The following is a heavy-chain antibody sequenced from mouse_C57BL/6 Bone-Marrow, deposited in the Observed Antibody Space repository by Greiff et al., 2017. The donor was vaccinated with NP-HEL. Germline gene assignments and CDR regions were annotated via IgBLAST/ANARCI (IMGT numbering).Heavy chain of an antibody. CDR1: GFTFSSYG. CDR3: ARPHYYGSSWAY. V-gene: IGHV5-6*01. Sequence: EVKLVESGGDLVKPGGSLKLSCAASGFTFSSYGMSWVRQTPDKRLEWVATISSGGSYTYYPDSVKGRFTISRDNAKNTLYLQMSSLKSEDTAMYYCARPHYYGSSWAYWGQGTLVTVSA. J-gene: IGHJ3*01. D-gene: IGHD1-1*01. CDR2: ISSGGSYT.